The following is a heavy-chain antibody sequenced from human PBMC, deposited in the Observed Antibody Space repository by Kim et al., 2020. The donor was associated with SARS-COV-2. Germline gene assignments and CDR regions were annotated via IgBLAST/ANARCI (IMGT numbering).Heavy chain of an antibody. Sequence: GGSLRLSCAASGFTFSSYSMNWVRQAPGRGLEWVSFISGSGRTIFYTYSVKGRFPISRDRAKNSLYLQMNSLRDKGTAVVFCARDRESDYFDYWGRETL. V-gene: IGHV3-48*02. J-gene: IGHJ4*02. CDR1: GFTFSSYS. CDR2: ISGSGRTI. CDR3: ARDRESDYFDY.